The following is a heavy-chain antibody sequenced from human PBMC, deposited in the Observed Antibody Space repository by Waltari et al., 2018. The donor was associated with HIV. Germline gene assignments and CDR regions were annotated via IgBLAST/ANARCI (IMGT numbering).Heavy chain of an antibody. CDR3: TTGSSGAEDY. Sequence: EVQLLVSGGGLVKPGESLRVSCAAAGFDFKKYWKSWFGQAPEKGLEGVGRIKSKQSGGTVDYAAPVKGRFTISRDDSKNMMYLQMDSLESEDTAVYYCTTGSSGAEDYWGQGTLVTVSS. V-gene: IGHV3-15*01. CDR2: IKSKQSGGTV. CDR1: GFDFKKYW. J-gene: IGHJ4*02. D-gene: IGHD3-22*01.